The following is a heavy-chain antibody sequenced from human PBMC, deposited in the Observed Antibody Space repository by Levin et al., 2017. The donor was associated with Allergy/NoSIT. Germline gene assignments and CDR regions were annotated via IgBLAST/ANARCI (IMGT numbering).Heavy chain of an antibody. CDR2: ITSDGSNK. D-gene: IGHD3-10*01. J-gene: IGHJ4*02. V-gene: IGHV3-30*03. CDR1: GLSFSDYG. Sequence: GGSLRLSCAASGLSFSDYGMHWVRQAPDRGLEWVALITSDGSNKFYADSVKGRFIISRDNSRNILYLQLNSLRPEDTAVYYCASRGSFDHWGQGTLVTVSS. CDR3: ASRGSFDH.